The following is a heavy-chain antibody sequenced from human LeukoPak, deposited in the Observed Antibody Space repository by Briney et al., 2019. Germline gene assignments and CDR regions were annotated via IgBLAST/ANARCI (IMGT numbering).Heavy chain of an antibody. D-gene: IGHD6-13*01. CDR2: IWYDGSNK. Sequence: GRSLRPSCAASGFTFSSYGMHWVRQAPGKGLEWVAVIWYDGSNKYYADSVKGRFTISRDNSKNTLYLQMNSLRAEDTAVYYCARAAGPAKGDYWGQGTLVTVSS. CDR3: ARAAGPAKGDY. V-gene: IGHV3-33*01. J-gene: IGHJ4*02. CDR1: GFTFSSYG.